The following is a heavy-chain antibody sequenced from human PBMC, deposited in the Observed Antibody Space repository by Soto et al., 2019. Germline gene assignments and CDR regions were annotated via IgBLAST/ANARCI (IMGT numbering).Heavy chain of an antibody. CDR3: ARAVDYYDSSGYYTHEYFQH. CDR1: GYTFTSYG. D-gene: IGHD3-22*01. V-gene: IGHV1-18*01. J-gene: IGHJ1*01. CDR2: ISAYNGNT. Sequence: QVQLVQSGAEVKKPGASVKVSCKASGYTFTSYGISWVRQAPGQGLEWMGWISAYNGNTNYAQKIQGRVTITTDTSTSTAYMELRSLRSDDTAVYYCARAVDYYDSSGYYTHEYFQHWGPGTLVTVSS.